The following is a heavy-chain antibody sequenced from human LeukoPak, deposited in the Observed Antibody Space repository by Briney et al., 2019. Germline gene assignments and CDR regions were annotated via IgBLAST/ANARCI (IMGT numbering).Heavy chain of an antibody. CDR3: ARGMNWNDLSLDS. D-gene: IGHD1-1*01. CDR1: GFIGGSEY. CDR2: IYKGGTP. V-gene: IGHV3-53*01. Sequence: GSLRLSCSGSGFIGGSEYMNWVRQAPGEGLEYVSVIYKGGTPEYADSVRGRFTISRDNSKNTLYLQMDSLRADDTAVYYCARGMNWNDLSLDSWGQGTLVTVS. J-gene: IGHJ4*02.